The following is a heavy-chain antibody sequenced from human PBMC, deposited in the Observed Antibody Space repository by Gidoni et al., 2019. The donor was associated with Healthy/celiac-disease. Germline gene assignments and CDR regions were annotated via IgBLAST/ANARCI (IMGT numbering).Heavy chain of an antibody. CDR3: AKDFDDYGDYSDAFDI. J-gene: IGHJ3*02. CDR1: GFTLSSYA. D-gene: IGHD4-17*01. CDR2: ISGSGGST. Sequence: EVQLLESGGGLVQPGGSLRIACAASGFTLSSYAMSWVRQAPGKGLEWVSAISGSGGSTSYADSVKGRFTISRDNSKNTLYLQMNSLRAEDTAVYYCAKDFDDYGDYSDAFDIWGQGTMVTVSS. V-gene: IGHV3-23*01.